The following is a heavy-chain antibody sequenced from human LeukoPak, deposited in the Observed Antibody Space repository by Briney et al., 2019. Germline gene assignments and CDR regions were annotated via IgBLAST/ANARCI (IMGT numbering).Heavy chain of an antibody. CDR3: ARDGCDYGSRSSSLGY. V-gene: IGHV3-66*01. Sequence: GGSLRLSCAASGFTVSSDYMSWVRQAPGKGLEWVSVIYSGGSTYYADSVKGRFTISRDNSKNTLYLQMNSLRAEDTAVYYCARDGCDYGSRSSSLGYWGQGTLVTVSS. CDR1: GFTVSSDY. CDR2: IYSGGST. D-gene: IGHD3-10*01. J-gene: IGHJ4*02.